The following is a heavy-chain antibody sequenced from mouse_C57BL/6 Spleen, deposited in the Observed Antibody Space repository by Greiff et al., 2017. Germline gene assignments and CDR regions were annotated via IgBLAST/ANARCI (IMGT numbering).Heavy chain of an antibody. D-gene: IGHD1-1*01. J-gene: IGHJ2*01. V-gene: IGHV1-9*01. Sequence: QVQLQQSGAELMKPGASVKLSCKATGYTFTGYWIEWVKQRPGHGLEWIGEILPGSGSTNYNEKFKGKATFTADTSSNTAYMQLSSLTTEDSAIYYCARSEPITTVVAQSYFDYWGQGTTLTVSS. CDR1: GYTFTGYW. CDR3: ARSEPITTVVAQSYFDY. CDR2: ILPGSGST.